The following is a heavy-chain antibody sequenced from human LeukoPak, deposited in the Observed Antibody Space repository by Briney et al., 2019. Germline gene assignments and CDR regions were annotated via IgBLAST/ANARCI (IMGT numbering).Heavy chain of an antibody. J-gene: IGHJ4*02. V-gene: IGHV4-31*03. Sequence: SETLSLTCTVSGGSISSGGYYWSWIRQHPGKSLEWIGYIYYSGSTYYNPSLKSRVTISVDTSKNQFSLKLSSVTAADTAVYYCARDLGSALGYFDYWGQGTLVTVSS. CDR1: GGSISSGGYY. D-gene: IGHD6-19*01. CDR2: IYYSGST. CDR3: ARDLGSALGYFDY.